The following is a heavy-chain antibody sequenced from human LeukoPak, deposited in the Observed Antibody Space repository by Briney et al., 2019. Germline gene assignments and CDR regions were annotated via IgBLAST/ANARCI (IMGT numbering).Heavy chain of an antibody. D-gene: IGHD6-6*01. CDR1: GFTLNTYI. Sequence: PGGSLRLSCAASGFTLNTYIMNWVRQAPGKGLEWVSYISSSSSTIYYADSVKGRFTISRDNAKNSLFLQMNSLRAEDTAVYYCATYSTSTAFDYWGQGTLVTVSS. V-gene: IGHV3-48*01. J-gene: IGHJ4*02. CDR3: ATYSTSTAFDY. CDR2: ISSSSSTI.